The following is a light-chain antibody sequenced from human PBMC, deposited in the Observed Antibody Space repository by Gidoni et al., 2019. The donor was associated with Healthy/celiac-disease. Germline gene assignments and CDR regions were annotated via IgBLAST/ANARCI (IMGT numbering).Light chain of an antibody. Sequence: ESVMTQSPLSLPVTPGEPASISCRSSQSLLHSNGYNYLDWYLQKPGQSPQLLIYLGSNRASGVPDRFSGSGSGTDFTLKISRVEAEDVGVYYCMQALQTPLTFGGGTKVEIK. J-gene: IGKJ4*01. CDR2: LGS. CDR1: QSLLHSNGYNY. V-gene: IGKV2-28*01. CDR3: MQALQTPLT.